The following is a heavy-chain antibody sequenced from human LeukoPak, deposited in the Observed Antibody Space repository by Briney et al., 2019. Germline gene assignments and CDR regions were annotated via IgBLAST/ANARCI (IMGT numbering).Heavy chain of an antibody. CDR3: ASGWVPYYFDY. CDR2: FYPSGNT. V-gene: IGHV4-61*02. D-gene: IGHD6-19*01. Sequence: SETLSLTCAVSGGSISSGRYYWSWIRQPAGKGLEWIGRFYPSGNTNYNPSPKSRVTISLDTSKNQFSLRLSSVTAADTAVYYCASGWVPYYFDYWGQGTLVTVSS. CDR1: GGSISSGRYY. J-gene: IGHJ4*02.